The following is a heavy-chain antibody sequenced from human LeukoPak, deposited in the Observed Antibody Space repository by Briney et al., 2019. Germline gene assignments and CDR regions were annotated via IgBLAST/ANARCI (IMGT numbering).Heavy chain of an antibody. D-gene: IGHD3-10*01. CDR1: GYTFTDYY. CDR3: AGDRGYGSENNWFDP. Sequence: ASVKVSCKASGYTFTDYYMHWVRQAPGQGLEWMGWINPNRGGTKYAQKFQGRVTMTRDTSISTAYMELSRLTSDDTAVYYCAGDRGYGSENNWFDPWGQGTLVTVSS. CDR2: INPNRGGT. J-gene: IGHJ5*02. V-gene: IGHV1-2*02.